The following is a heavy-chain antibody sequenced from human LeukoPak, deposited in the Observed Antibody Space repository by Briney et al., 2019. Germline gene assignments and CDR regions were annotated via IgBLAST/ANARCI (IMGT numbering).Heavy chain of an antibody. CDR1: GGTFSSYA. Sequence: SVKVPCKASGGTFSSYAISWVRQAPGQGLEWMGGIIPIFGTANYAQKFQGRVTITADESTSTAYMELSSLRSEDTAVYYCARLPSYGHRRGFDYWGQGTLVTVSS. V-gene: IGHV1-69*13. J-gene: IGHJ4*02. D-gene: IGHD5-18*01. CDR3: ARLPSYGHRRGFDY. CDR2: IIPIFGTA.